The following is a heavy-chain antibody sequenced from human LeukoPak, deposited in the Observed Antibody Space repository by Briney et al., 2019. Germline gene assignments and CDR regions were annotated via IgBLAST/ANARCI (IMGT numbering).Heavy chain of an antibody. V-gene: IGHV3-66*01. CDR2: IYSGGST. D-gene: IGHD6-13*01. Sequence: AGGSLRLSCAASGFTFSSYSMNWVRQAPGKGLEWVSVIYSGGSTYYADSVKGRFTISRDNSKNTLYLQMNSLRAEDTAVYYCAREGAAAPVLHAFDIWGQGTMVTVSS. J-gene: IGHJ3*02. CDR1: GFTFSSYS. CDR3: AREGAAAPVLHAFDI.